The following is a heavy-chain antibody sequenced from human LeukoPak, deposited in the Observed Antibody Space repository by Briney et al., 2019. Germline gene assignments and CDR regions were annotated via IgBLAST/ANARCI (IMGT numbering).Heavy chain of an antibody. CDR3: AKGVTMTVVVISDY. CDR1: GFTFSDYY. CDR2: ISSSGSTI. D-gene: IGHD3-22*01. V-gene: IGHV3-11*01. J-gene: IGHJ4*02. Sequence: GGSLRLSCAASGFTFSDYYMSWIRQAPGKGLEWVSYISSSGSTIYYADSVKGRFTISRDNSKNTLYLQMNSLRAEDTAVYYCAKGVTMTVVVISDYWGQGTLVTVSS.